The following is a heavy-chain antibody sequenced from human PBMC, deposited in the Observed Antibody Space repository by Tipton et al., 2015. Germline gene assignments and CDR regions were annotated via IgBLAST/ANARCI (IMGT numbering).Heavy chain of an antibody. Sequence: TLSLTCTVSGASINSYYWSWIRQPPGKGLEWIGYIYYAGSTYYNPSLKSRVTMSADTSKNQSSLKLSSVTAADTAVYYCAREKRISIFGVLIPHFDFWGQGALVSVSS. CDR1: GASINSYY. CDR2: IYYAGST. V-gene: IGHV4-59*12. CDR3: AREKRISIFGVLIPHFDF. J-gene: IGHJ4*02. D-gene: IGHD3-3*01.